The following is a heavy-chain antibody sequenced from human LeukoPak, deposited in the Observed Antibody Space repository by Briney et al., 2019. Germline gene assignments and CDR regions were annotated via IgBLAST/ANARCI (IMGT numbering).Heavy chain of an antibody. Sequence: PGRSLRLSCAASGFTFSSYAMHWVRQAPGKGLEWVAVISYDGSNKYYAHSVKGRFTTSRDNSKNTLYLQMNSPRAEDTAVYSFARDLRYYGSGSYLDYWGQGSLVTVSS. J-gene: IGHJ4*02. CDR2: ISYDGSNK. CDR3: ARDLRYYGSGSYLDY. CDR1: GFTFSSYA. V-gene: IGHV3-30-3*01. D-gene: IGHD3-10*01.